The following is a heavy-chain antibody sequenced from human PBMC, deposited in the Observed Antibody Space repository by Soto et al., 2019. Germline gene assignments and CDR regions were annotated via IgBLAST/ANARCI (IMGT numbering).Heavy chain of an antibody. D-gene: IGHD6-6*01. CDR3: ASTPSGIVPGGGDY. J-gene: IGHJ4*02. CDR1: GGTFSSYA. V-gene: IGHV1-69*12. Sequence: QVQLVQSGAEVKKPGSSVKVSCKASGGTFSSYAISWVRQAPGQGLEWMGGIIPIFGTANYAQKFQGRVKITADEATSTAYMELSSLSSEDTAVDYCASTPSGIVPGGGDYWGQGTLVTVSS. CDR2: IIPIFGTA.